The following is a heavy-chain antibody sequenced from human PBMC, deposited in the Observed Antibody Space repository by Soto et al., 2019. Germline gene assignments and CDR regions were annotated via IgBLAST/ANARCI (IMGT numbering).Heavy chain of an antibody. CDR3: ARGLNRQVLRYFRVCFDP. CDR2: IYYSGST. Sequence: SETLSLTCTVSGGSISSYYWSWIRQPPWKGLEWIGDIYYSGSTNYNPSLKSRVTISVDTSKSQFSLKLSSVTAADTAVYYCARGLNRQVLRYFRVCFDPWGQGTLVTVSS. V-gene: IGHV4-59*12. J-gene: IGHJ5*02. D-gene: IGHD3-9*01. CDR1: GGSISSYY.